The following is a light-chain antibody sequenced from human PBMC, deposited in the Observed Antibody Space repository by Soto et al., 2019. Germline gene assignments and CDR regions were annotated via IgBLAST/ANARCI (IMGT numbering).Light chain of an antibody. CDR2: EVS. V-gene: IGLV2-14*02. CDR1: SSDVGSYNL. J-gene: IGLJ1*01. CDR3: SSYRTGGPVV. Sequence: QSALTQPASLSGSPGQSITISCTGTSSDVGSYNLVSWYQHHPGKAPKLLISEVSNRPSGVSHRFSGSKSGNTASLTISGLQAEDEADYYCSSYRTGGPVVFGTGTKLTVL.